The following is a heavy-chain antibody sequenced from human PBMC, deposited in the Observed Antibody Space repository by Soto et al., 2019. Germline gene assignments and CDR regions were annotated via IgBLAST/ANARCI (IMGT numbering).Heavy chain of an antibody. Sequence: PSETLSLTCTVSGGSISSYYWSWIRQPPGKGLEWIGYIYYSGSTNYNPSLKSRVTISVDTSKNQFSLKLSSVTAADTAVYYCARYAADDYGDYSESSYAFDIWGQGTMVTVSS. CDR1: GGSISSYY. CDR3: ARYAADDYGDYSESSYAFDI. D-gene: IGHD4-17*01. CDR2: IYYSGST. J-gene: IGHJ3*02. V-gene: IGHV4-59*01.